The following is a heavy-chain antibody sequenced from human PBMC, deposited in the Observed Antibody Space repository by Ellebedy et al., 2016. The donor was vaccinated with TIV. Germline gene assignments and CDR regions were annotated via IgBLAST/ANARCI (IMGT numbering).Heavy chain of an antibody. J-gene: IGHJ3*02. CDR1: GGTFSSYA. CDR3: ASPQLGVGGAFDAFDI. D-gene: IGHD1-1*01. Sequence: ASVKVSCKASGGTFSSYAISWVRQAPGQGLEWMGRIIPILGIANYAEKFQGRVTITADKSTSTAYMELRSMRTEDTAVYYCASPQLGVGGAFDAFDIWGQGTMVTVSS. CDR2: IIPILGIA. V-gene: IGHV1-69*04.